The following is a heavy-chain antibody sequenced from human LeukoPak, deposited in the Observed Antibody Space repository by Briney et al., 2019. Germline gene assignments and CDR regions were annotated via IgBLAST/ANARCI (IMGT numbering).Heavy chain of an antibody. CDR1: GDSMSSFY. D-gene: IGHD5-24*01. Sequence: PSETLSLTCTDSGDSMSSFYWSWIRQSPGKGLEWIGYIYSSGSTNYNPSLKSRVTISVDTSKSQFSLKLSSVTAADTAVYFCSREGRWLQLGFDYWGRGTLVTVSS. CDR3: SREGRWLQLGFDY. J-gene: IGHJ4*02. CDR2: IYSSGST. V-gene: IGHV4-59*01.